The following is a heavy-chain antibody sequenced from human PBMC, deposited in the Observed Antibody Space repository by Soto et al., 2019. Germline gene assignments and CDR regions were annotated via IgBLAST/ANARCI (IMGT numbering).Heavy chain of an antibody. CDR2: IYYSGST. D-gene: IGHD2-15*01. V-gene: IGHV4-31*03. CDR3: ARGPPGYCSGGSCSGYYYYYMDV. CDR1: GGSISSGGYY. Sequence: QVQLQESGPGLVKPSQTLSLTCTVSGGSISSGGYYWSWIRQHPGKGLEWIGYIYYSGSTYYNPSLQSRVTLSVDTSKNQFSLKLSSVTAADTAVYYCARGPPGYCSGGSCSGYYYYYMDVWGKGTTVTVSS. J-gene: IGHJ6*03.